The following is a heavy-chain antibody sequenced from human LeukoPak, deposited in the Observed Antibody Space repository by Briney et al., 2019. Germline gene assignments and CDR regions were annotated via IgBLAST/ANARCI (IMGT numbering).Heavy chain of an antibody. J-gene: IGHJ4*02. CDR3: ATSGTYRFDY. V-gene: IGHV3-48*02. CDR1: GFTFSNYN. D-gene: IGHD1-26*01. Sequence: GGSLRLSCAASGFTFSNYNMNWVRQAPGKGLEWISYISSSGRTTNYADSVKGRFTISRDNAKNSLYLQMNSLKDGDTAVYYCATSGTYRFDYWGQGTLVTVSS. CDR2: ISSSGRTT.